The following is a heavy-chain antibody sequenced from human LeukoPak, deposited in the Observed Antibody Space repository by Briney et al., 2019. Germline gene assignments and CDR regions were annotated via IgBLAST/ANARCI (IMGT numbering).Heavy chain of an antibody. V-gene: IGHV3-23*01. CDR2: ISGSGANT. D-gene: IGHD2-15*01. CDR1: GFTFSSYA. CDR3: AKGRALEVVAAFNY. J-gene: IGHJ4*02. Sequence: GGSLRLSCAASGFTFSSYAMGWVRQAPGKGLEWVSAISGSGANTYYADSVKGLFTISRDNSMNTLYLQMNSLRADDTAVYYCAKGRALEVVAAFNYWGQGAVVTVSS.